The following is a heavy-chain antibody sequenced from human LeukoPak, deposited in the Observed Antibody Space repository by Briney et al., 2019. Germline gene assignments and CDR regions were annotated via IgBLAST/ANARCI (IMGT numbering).Heavy chain of an antibody. CDR3: ARDGYCSSTSCYVGDSGYYYYGMDA. CDR1: GYTFTSYG. Sequence: ASVKVSCKASGYTFTSYGISWVRQAPGQGLEWMGIINPSGGSTSYAQKFQGRVTMTRDTSTSTVYMELSSLRSEDTAVYYCARDGYCSSTSCYVGDSGYYYYGMDAWGQGTMVTVSS. J-gene: IGHJ6*02. CDR2: INPSGGST. D-gene: IGHD2-2*03. V-gene: IGHV1-46*01.